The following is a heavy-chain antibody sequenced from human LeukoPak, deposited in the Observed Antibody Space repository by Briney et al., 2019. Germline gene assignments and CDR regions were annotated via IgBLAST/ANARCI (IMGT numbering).Heavy chain of an antibody. CDR3: AVANYYDSSGYHDAFDI. Sequence: ASVKVSCKASGYTFTSYAMHWVRQAPGQRLEWMGWINAGNGNTKYSQKFQGRVTITRDTSASTAYMELSSLRSEDTAVYYCAVANYYDSSGYHDAFDIWGQGTMVTVSS. CDR2: INAGNGNT. CDR1: GYTFTSYA. D-gene: IGHD3-22*01. J-gene: IGHJ3*02. V-gene: IGHV1-3*01.